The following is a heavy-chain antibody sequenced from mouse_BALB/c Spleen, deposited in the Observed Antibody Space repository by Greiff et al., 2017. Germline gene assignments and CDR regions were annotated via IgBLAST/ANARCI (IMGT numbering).Heavy chain of an antibody. J-gene: IGHJ4*01. CDR1: GFTFSSYG. CDR3: ARGVDYYGSSYGAMDY. D-gene: IGHD1-1*01. CDR2: ISSGGSYT. Sequence: EVKLVESGGDLVKPGGSLKLSCAASGFTFSSYGMSWVRQTPDKRLEWVATISSGGSYTYYPDSVKGRFTISRDNAKNTLYLQMSSLKSEDTAMYYCARGVDYYGSSYGAMDYWGQGTSVTVSS. V-gene: IGHV5-6*01.